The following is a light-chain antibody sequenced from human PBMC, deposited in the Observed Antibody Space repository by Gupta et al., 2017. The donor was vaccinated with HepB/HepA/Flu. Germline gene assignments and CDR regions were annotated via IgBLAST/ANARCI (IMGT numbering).Light chain of an antibody. Sequence: IVMTQSPDSLAVPLGESATINCTTSRSVLFSSSNKSFLAWYQQKPGQPPKLLINWASTRQTGVPDRFSGSGSATDFTLTINSLRAEDVAIYFCQKHYTPRSITLGQGTRLEIK. CDR2: WAS. V-gene: IGKV4-1*01. CDR1: RSVLFSSSNKSF. CDR3: QKHYTPRSIT. J-gene: IGKJ5*01.